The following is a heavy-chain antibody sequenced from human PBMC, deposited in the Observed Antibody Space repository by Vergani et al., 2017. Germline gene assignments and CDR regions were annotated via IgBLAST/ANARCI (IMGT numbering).Heavy chain of an antibody. V-gene: IGHV1-2*02. D-gene: IGHD2-2*01. CDR2: INPNSGGT. J-gene: IGHJ5*02. Sequence: QVQLVRSGAEVKKPGASVKVSCKASGYTFTGYYMHWVRQAPGQGLEWMGWINPNSGGTNYAQKFQGRVTMTRDTSISTAYMELSRLRSDDTAVYYCASTQYCSSTSCYFRFDPWGQGTLVTVSS. CDR3: ASTQYCSSTSCYFRFDP. CDR1: GYTFTGYY.